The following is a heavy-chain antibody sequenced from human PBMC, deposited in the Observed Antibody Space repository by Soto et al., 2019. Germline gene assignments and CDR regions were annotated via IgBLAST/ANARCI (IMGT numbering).Heavy chain of an antibody. CDR2: ISSNSSTI. D-gene: IGHD3-3*01. V-gene: IGHV3-48*02. CDR3: AREGIFGVVTSDWYFDL. Sequence: EVQLVESGGGLVQPGGSLRLSCAASGFTFSSYSMNWVRQAPGKGLEWVSYISSNSSTIYYADSVKGRFTISRDNAKNSLYLQMNSLRDEDTVVYYCAREGIFGVVTSDWYFDLWGRGTLVTVSS. CDR1: GFTFSSYS. J-gene: IGHJ2*01.